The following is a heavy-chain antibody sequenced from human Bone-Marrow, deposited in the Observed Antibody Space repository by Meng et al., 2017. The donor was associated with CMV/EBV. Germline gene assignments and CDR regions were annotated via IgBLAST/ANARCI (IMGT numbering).Heavy chain of an antibody. CDR2: TYYNSKWYN. J-gene: IGHJ4*02. CDR3: ARGASRSLDY. D-gene: IGHD3-16*01. V-gene: IGHV6-1*01. CDR1: GDSVSNNDVA. Sequence: SQTLSLTCAISGDSVSNNDVAWNWIRQSPLRGLEWLGRTYYNSKWYNEYAVSVKSRINFNADTSQNQFSLQLNSVSPEDTAVYYCARGASRSLDYWGQGTVVTVSS.